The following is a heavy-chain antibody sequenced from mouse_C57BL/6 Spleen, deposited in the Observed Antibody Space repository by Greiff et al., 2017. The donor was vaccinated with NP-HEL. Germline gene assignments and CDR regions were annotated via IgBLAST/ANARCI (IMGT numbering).Heavy chain of an antibody. D-gene: IGHD1-1*01. CDR1: GFSLTSYG. Sequence: QVQLQQSGPGLVAPSQSLSITCTVSGFSLTSYGVDWVRQSPGKGLEWLGVIWGVGSTNYNSALKSRLSISKDNSKSQVFLKLNSLQTDDTAMYFCASDPLRLPYYYAMDYWGQGTSVTVSS. V-gene: IGHV2-6*01. CDR3: ASDPLRLPYYYAMDY. CDR2: IWGVGST. J-gene: IGHJ4*01.